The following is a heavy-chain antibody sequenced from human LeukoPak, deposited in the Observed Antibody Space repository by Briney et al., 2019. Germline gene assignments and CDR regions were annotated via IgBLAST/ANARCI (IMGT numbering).Heavy chain of an antibody. CDR2: INPVNGNT. Sequence: ASVKVSCKASEDIFTAYAIHWVRQATGQRLEWMGWINPVNGNTKYSQKFQDRVTITRDTSATTAYMELSSLRSEDTALYYCASFCSGGSCYRTYWGQGTLVTVSS. CDR3: ASFCSGGSCYRTY. D-gene: IGHD2-15*01. J-gene: IGHJ4*02. CDR1: EDIFTAYA. V-gene: IGHV1-3*01.